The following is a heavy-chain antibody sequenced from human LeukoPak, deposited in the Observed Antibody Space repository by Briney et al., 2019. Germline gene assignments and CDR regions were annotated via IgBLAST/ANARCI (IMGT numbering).Heavy chain of an antibody. CDR1: GGTFSSYA. V-gene: IGHV1-69*06. Sequence: ASVKVSCKASGGTFSSYAISWVRQAPGQGLEWMGRIIPIFGTASYAQKFQGRVTITADKSTSTAYMELSSLRSEDTAVYYCARDSWYDSSGYFYWGQGTLVTVSS. CDR2: IIPIFGTA. CDR3: ARDSWYDSSGYFY. J-gene: IGHJ4*02. D-gene: IGHD3-22*01.